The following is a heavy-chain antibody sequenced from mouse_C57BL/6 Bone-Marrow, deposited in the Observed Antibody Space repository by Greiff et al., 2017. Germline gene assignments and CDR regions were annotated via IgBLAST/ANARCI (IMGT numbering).Heavy chain of an antibody. V-gene: IGHV3-6*01. D-gene: IGHD1-1*01. CDR2: ISYDGSN. J-gene: IGHJ2*01. CDR1: GYSITSGYY. Sequence: EVQLQESGPGLVKPSQSLSLTCSVTGYSITSGYYWNWIRQFPGNKLEWMGYISYDGSNNYNPSLKNRISITRDTSKNQFFLKLNSVTTEDTATYYCARGPYGTSGYYFDYWGQGTTLTVSS. CDR3: ARGPYGTSGYYFDY.